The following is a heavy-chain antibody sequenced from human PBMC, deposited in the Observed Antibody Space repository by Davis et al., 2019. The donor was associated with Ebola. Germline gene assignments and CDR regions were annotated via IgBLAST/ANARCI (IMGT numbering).Heavy chain of an antibody. J-gene: IGHJ3*02. CDR2: INAGNGNT. CDR3: ARRSLYSGTYWGAFDI. CDR1: GYTFTNYA. D-gene: IGHD1-26*01. V-gene: IGHV1-3*01. Sequence: ASVKVSCKASGYTFTNYAMHWVRQAPGQRLEWMGWINAGNGNTKYSQKFQGRVTITRDTSASTTHMELSSLKSEDTAVYYCARRSLYSGTYWGAFDIWGQGTTVTVSS.